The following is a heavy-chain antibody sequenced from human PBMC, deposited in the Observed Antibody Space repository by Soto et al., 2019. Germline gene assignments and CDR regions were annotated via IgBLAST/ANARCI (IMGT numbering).Heavy chain of an antibody. J-gene: IGHJ4*02. D-gene: IGHD2-2*01. Sequence: ASVKVSCKASGYTFTSYDINWVRQATGQGHEWMGWMNPNSGNTGYAQKFQGRVTMTRNTSISTAYMELSSLRSEDTAVYYCARDPTEHIVLVSAASDYWGQGTLVTVSS. CDR1: GYTFTSYD. CDR2: MNPNSGNT. V-gene: IGHV1-8*01. CDR3: ARDPTEHIVLVSAASDY.